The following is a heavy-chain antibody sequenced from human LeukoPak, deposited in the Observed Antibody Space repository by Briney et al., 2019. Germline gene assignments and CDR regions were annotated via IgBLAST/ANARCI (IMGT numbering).Heavy chain of an antibody. CDR1: GFTFSSYA. Sequence: GSLRLSCAASGFTFSSYAMSWVRQAPGKGLEWVSTIRASGSATYYADSVKGRFTISRDNPKNTLYLQMNSLRAEDTAVFYCAKGVWLDYWGQGTLVTVSS. D-gene: IGHD5/OR15-5a*01. CDR3: AKGVWLDY. V-gene: IGHV3-23*01. CDR2: IRASGSAT. J-gene: IGHJ4*02.